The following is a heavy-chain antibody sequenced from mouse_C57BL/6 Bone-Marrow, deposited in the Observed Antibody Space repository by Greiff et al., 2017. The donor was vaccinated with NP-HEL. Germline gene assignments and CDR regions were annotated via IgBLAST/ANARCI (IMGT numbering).Heavy chain of an antibody. D-gene: IGHD2-3*01. CDR2: INPYNGGP. CDR1: GYTFTDYY. CDR3: ARGRWLLPSWFAY. V-gene: IGHV1-19*01. Sequence: VQLQQSGPVLVKPGASVKMSCKASGYTFTDYYMNWVKQSHGKSLEWIGVINPYNGGPSYNQKFKGKATLTVDTSSSTAYMGLNSLTSEDSAVYYGARGRWLLPSWFAYWGQGTLVTVSA. J-gene: IGHJ3*01.